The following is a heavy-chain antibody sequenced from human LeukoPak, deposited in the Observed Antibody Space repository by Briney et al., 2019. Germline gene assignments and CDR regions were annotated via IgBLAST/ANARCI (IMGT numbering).Heavy chain of an antibody. CDR3: ARTDPSGN. D-gene: IGHD1-14*01. V-gene: IGHV1-2*02. J-gene: IGHJ4*02. CDR1: GYTFTDYY. Sequence: ASVKVSCKVSGYTFTDYYMHWVQQAPGKGLEWMGWINPNSGGTNYAQKFQGRVTMTRDTSISTAYMELSRLRSDDTAVYYCARTDPSGNWGQGTLVTVSS. CDR2: INPNSGGT.